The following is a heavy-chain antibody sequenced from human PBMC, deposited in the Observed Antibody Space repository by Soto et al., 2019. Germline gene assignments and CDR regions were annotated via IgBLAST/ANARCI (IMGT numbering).Heavy chain of an antibody. V-gene: IGHV3-7*01. CDR1: GFTFSHCW. CDR2: INQDGSEQ. J-gene: IGHJ4*02. D-gene: IGHD6-19*01. CDR3: TQAEMGRYSCSGNSYRRDY. Sequence: EEHLGESGGGLVQPGGSLRLSCATSGFTFSHCWMSWVRQAPGKGLEWVANINQDGSEQYYVDSVKGRFTVSRDNAKNSLYLEINNARADDTAMYYCTQAEMGRYSCSGNSYRRDYWGQGTLVTVSS.